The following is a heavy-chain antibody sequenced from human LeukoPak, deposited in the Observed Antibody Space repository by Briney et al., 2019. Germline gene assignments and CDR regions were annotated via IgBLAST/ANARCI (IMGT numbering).Heavy chain of an antibody. Sequence: GGSLRLSCAASGFTFSSYWVHWVRQAPGKGLVWVSRINSEGSSTSYADSVKGRFTISRDNAKNTLYLQMNSLRAEDTAVYYCARVSVQLWSSSDYWGQGTLVTVSS. D-gene: IGHD5-18*01. J-gene: IGHJ4*02. CDR1: GFTFSSYW. V-gene: IGHV3-74*01. CDR2: INSEGSST. CDR3: ARVSVQLWSSSDY.